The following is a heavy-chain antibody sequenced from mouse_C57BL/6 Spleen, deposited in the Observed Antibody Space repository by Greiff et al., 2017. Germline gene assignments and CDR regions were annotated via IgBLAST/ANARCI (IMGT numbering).Heavy chain of an antibody. Sequence: QVQLKQSGPGLVAPSQSLSITCTVSGFSLTSYGVHWVRQPPGKGLEWLVVIWSAGSTTNNSALKSRMSISKDNSKSQVFLKMNSLQTDDTAMYYCARHADDYDGAMGYWGQGTSVTFSS. CDR2: IWSAGST. CDR1: GFSLTSYG. D-gene: IGHD2-4*01. V-gene: IGHV2-6-1*01. J-gene: IGHJ4*01. CDR3: ARHADDYDGAMGY.